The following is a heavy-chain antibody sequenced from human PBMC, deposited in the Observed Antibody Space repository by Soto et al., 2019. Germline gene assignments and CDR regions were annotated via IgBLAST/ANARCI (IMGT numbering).Heavy chain of an antibody. V-gene: IGHV3-21*01. CDR2: ISSSSSYI. D-gene: IGHD2-2*01. Sequence: GGSLRLSCAASGFTFSSYSMNWVRQAPGKGLEWVSSISSSSSYIYYADSVKGRFTISRDNAKNSLYLQMNSLRAEDTAVYYCARDLGYFICSSRQNINSTYSCGQGTFVTVSS. CDR3: ARDLGYFICSSRQNINSTYS. CDR1: GFTFSSYS. J-gene: IGHJ4*02.